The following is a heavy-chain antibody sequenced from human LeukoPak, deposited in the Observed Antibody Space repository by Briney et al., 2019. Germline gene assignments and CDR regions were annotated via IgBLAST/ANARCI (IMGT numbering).Heavy chain of an antibody. D-gene: IGHD3-22*01. Sequence: SETLSLTCAVSGGSISSSNWWSWVRQPPGKGLEWIGEIYHSGSTNYNPSLKSRVTISVDKSKNQFSLKLSSVTAADTAVYYCARDLDYYDSSGYYRLFDYWGQGTLVTVSS. V-gene: IGHV4-4*02. CDR1: GGSISSSNW. CDR2: IYHSGST. CDR3: ARDLDYYDSSGYYRLFDY. J-gene: IGHJ4*02.